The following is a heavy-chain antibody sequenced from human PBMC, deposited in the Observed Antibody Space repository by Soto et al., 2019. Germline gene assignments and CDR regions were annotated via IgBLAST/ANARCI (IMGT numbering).Heavy chain of an antibody. D-gene: IGHD2-15*01. J-gene: IGHJ6*02. V-gene: IGHV1-2*02. CDR2: INPNSGGT. CDR3: ARQYSGCSGGSCKMGYYYGMDV. Sequence: VASVKVSCKASGYTFTGYYMHWVRQAPGQGLEWMGWINPNSGGTNYAQKFQGRVTMTRDTSISTAYMELSRLRSDDTAMYYCARQYSGCSGGSCKMGYYYGMDVWGQGTTVTVSS. CDR1: GYTFTGYY.